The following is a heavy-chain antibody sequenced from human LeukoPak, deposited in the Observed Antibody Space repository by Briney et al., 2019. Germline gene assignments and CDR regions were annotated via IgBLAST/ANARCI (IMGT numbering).Heavy chain of an antibody. CDR1: EFTFSSYN. CDR2: ISSSSSYI. D-gene: IGHD3-3*01. J-gene: IGHJ4*02. V-gene: IGHV3-21*06. CDR3: ARGIFWSGYFSNLHFDY. Sequence: PGGSLRLSCVASEFTFSSYNMNWVRQAPGKGLEWVSSISSSSSYIHYADSVRGRFTISRDNAKNSLYLQMNNLRPEDTAVYYCARGIFWSGYFSNLHFDYWGQGTLVTVSS.